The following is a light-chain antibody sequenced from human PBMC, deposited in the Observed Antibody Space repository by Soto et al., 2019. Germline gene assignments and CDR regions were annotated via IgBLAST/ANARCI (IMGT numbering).Light chain of an antibody. V-gene: IGLV2-23*02. Sequence: QSVLTQPASVSGSPGQSITISCTGTSSDVGSYNRVSWYQHHPGKAPKLMIYDVNKWPSEVSNRFSGSKSGNTASLTIPGLLAEDEADYYCCSYAGSRIYVFGTGTKLTVL. CDR2: DVN. J-gene: IGLJ1*01. CDR1: SSDVGSYNR. CDR3: CSYAGSRIYV.